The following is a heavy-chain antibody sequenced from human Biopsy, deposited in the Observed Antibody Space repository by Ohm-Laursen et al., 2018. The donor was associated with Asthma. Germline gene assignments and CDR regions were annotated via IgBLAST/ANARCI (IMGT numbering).Heavy chain of an antibody. Sequence: SLRLSCTAFGFSFSNFAIHWVRQAPGKGLEWVGVISKDASTQDYADSVKGRFTMARDNSKNTLSLQMNSLTAEDTAVYYCAREGVAGTHIEDWGQGTLVTVSS. D-gene: IGHD6-19*01. CDR2: ISKDASTQ. CDR3: AREGVAGTHIED. V-gene: IGHV3-30*01. J-gene: IGHJ4*02. CDR1: GFSFSNFA.